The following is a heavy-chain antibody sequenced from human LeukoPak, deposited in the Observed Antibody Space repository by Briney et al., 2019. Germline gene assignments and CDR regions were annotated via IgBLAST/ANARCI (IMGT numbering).Heavy chain of an antibody. CDR1: GFTFSSSA. CDR2: ISASGGST. Sequence: LSGGSLRLSCAASGFTFSSSAMSWVRQVPGKGLEWVSGISASGGSTYYAGSVKGRFTISRDNSKNTLYLQMNSLRAEDTAVYYCAKLHNLNSDYWGQGTLVTVSS. D-gene: IGHD1-14*01. V-gene: IGHV3-23*01. CDR3: AKLHNLNSDY. J-gene: IGHJ4*02.